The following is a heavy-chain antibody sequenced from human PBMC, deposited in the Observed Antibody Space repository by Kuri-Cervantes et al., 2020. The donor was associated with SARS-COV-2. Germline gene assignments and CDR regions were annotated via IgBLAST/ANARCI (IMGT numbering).Heavy chain of an antibody. CDR1: GGPISSYY. J-gene: IGHJ4*02. V-gene: IGHV4-59*01. D-gene: IGHD4-17*01. CDR2: IYYSGST. CDR3: ARSYGDYAPLVY. Sequence: SETLSLTCTVSGGPISSYYWSWIRQPPGKGLEWIGYIYYSGSTNYNPSLKSRVTISVDTSKNQFSLKLSSVTATDTAVYYCARSYGDYAPLVYWGQGTLVTVSS.